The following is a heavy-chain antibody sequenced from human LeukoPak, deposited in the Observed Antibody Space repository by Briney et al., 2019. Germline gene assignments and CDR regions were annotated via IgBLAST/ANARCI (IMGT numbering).Heavy chain of an antibody. V-gene: IGHV3-48*02. Sequence: GGSLRLSCAASGFTFSSYSMNWVRQAPGKGLEWVSYINTIGNRITYADSVKDRFTISRDSAKNSLSLQMNSLRDDDSAVYYCAREGFYSGYDRWGQGTLVTVSS. CDR2: INTIGNRI. J-gene: IGHJ4*02. D-gene: IGHD5-12*01. CDR3: AREGFYSGYDR. CDR1: GFTFSSYS.